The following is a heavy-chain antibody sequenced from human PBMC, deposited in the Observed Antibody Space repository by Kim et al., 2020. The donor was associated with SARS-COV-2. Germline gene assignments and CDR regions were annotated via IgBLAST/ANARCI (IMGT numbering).Heavy chain of an antibody. CDR2: IYFTGST. J-gene: IGHJ3*02. D-gene: IGHD3-16*02. Sequence: SETLSLTCTVSGGSIKSGGYYWSWIRQHPGKGLEWIGYIYFTGSTDYNPSLQSPVIISLDMSKNQFSLRLSSVTAADTAVYYCARGLMNTFGGVTVQRYDVFDIWGHGTMVTVSS. V-gene: IGHV4-31*02. CDR1: GGSIKSGGYY. CDR3: ARGLMNTFGGVTVQRYDVFDI.